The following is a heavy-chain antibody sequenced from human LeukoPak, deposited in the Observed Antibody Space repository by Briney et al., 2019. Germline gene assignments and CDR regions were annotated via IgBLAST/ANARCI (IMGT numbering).Heavy chain of an antibody. CDR1: GFTFSSYG. CDR3: ARDSLDYSNYGPDY. V-gene: IGHV3-23*01. CDR2: ISASGDNT. J-gene: IGHJ4*02. Sequence: GGSLRLSCAASGFTFSSYGMSWVRQAPGKGLEWVSAISASGDNTYYADSVKGRFTISRDNSKNTLYLQMNSLRAEDTAVYYCARDSLDYSNYGPDYWGQGTLVTVSS. D-gene: IGHD4-11*01.